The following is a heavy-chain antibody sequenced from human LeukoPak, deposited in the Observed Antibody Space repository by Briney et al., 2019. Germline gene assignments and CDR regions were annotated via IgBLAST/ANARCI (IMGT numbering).Heavy chain of an antibody. V-gene: IGHV4-39*01. CDR3: ARHSGSHGIYWFDP. CDR2: IYYSGST. Sequence: PSETLSLTCTVSGGSISSSTYSWGWIRQPPGKGLEWIGSIYYSGSTYYNPSLKSRVTISVDTSKNQFSLKLSSVTAAGTAVYYCARHSGSHGIYWFDPWGQGTLVTVSS. J-gene: IGHJ5*02. CDR1: GGSISSSTYS. D-gene: IGHD1-26*01.